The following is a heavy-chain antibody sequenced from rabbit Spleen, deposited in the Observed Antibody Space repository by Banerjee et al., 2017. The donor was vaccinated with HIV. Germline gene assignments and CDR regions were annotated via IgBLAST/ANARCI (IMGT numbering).Heavy chain of an antibody. V-gene: IGHV1S40*01. CDR2: IVGSSSGFT. J-gene: IGHJ6*01. CDR1: GFSFSSSDY. CDR3: ARDTGTSFSSYGMDL. Sequence: ESGGDLVKPGASLTLTCTASGFSFSSSDYMCWVRQAPGKGLEWISCIVGSSSGFTYSATWAKGRFTCSKTSSTTVTLQMTSLTVADTATYFCARDTGTSFSSYGMDLWGPGTLVTVS. D-gene: IGHD7-1*01.